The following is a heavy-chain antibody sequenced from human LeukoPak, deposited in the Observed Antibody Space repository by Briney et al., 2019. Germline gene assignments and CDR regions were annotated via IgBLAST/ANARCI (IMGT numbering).Heavy chain of an antibody. D-gene: IGHD2-2*01. J-gene: IGHJ4*02. Sequence: ASVKVSCKASGYTFTGYYMHWVRQAPGQGLEWMGWISPNSGGTNYAQKFQGRVTMTRDTSISTAYMELSRLRSDDTAVYYCASEYCSSTNCYDWYFDYWGQGTLVTVSS. CDR2: ISPNSGGT. CDR1: GYTFTGYY. V-gene: IGHV1-2*02. CDR3: ASEYCSSTNCYDWYFDY.